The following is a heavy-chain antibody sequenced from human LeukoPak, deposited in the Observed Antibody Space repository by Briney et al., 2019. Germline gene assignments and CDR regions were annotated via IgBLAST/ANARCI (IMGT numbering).Heavy chain of an antibody. Sequence: SGTLSLTCAVSGGSISSSNWWSWVRQPPGKGLEWIGEIYHSGSTNYNPSLKSRVTISVDKSKNQFSLKLSSVTAADTAVYYCATRLCSGGNCYSDYFDYWGQGTLVTVSS. CDR1: GGSISSSNW. CDR3: ATRLCSGGNCYSDYFDY. V-gene: IGHV4-4*02. CDR2: IYHSGST. D-gene: IGHD2-15*01. J-gene: IGHJ4*02.